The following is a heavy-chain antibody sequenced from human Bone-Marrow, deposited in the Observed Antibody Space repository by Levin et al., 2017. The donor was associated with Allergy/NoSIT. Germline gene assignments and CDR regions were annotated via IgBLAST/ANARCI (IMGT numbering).Heavy chain of an antibody. CDR1: GFAFSSYN. CDR2: ISYDGSDK. J-gene: IGHJ3*01. D-gene: IGHD1-14*01. V-gene: IGHV3-30-3*01. Sequence: GESLKISCAASGFAFSSYNMHWVRQAPGKGLEWVGFISYDGSDKYYVDSVRGRFTISRDNSKNTLYLQMNSPRGEDTAVYYCTTEAPGDLWGQGTMVTVSS. CDR3: TTEAPGDL.